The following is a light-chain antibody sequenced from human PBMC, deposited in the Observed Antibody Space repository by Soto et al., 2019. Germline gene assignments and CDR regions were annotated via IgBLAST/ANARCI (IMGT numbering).Light chain of an antibody. CDR1: QSVSSY. V-gene: IGKV3-11*01. J-gene: IGKJ3*01. Sequence: EIVLTQSPATLSLSPGERATLSCRASQSVSSYLAWYQRKPGQAPRLLIYDASNRATGIPARFSGSGSGTDFTLTIISLEPEDFADYYCQQRSNWLFTFGPGTKVDIK. CDR3: QQRSNWLFT. CDR2: DAS.